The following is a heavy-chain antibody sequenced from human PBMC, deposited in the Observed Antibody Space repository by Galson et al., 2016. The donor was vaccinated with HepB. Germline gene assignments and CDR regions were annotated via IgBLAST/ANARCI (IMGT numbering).Heavy chain of an antibody. Sequence: ETLSLTCAVSGASISDSNWWTWVRQAPGKGLEWIGEIYHTGTTNNNPFLNSRFTLSVDKSKNHFSLNVSSVTAADTAVYYCARAAVVPGARMVFDPWGQGILVTVSS. CDR1: GASISDSNW. CDR3: ARAAVVPGARMVFDP. V-gene: IGHV4-4*02. J-gene: IGHJ5*02. D-gene: IGHD2-2*01. CDR2: IYHTGTT.